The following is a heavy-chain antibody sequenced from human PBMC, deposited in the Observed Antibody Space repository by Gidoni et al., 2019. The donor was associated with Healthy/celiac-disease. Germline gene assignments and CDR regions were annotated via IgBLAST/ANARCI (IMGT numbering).Heavy chain of an antibody. J-gene: IGHJ4*02. D-gene: IGHD3-10*01. CDR3: ARGLRGNDY. V-gene: IGHV1-8*01. CDR2: MNPNSGNT. CDR1: GHTFTSYD. Sequence: QVQPVQSRAEVKKPRASVMVSCKPSGHTFTSYDINWVRQATGQGLGWLGWMNPNSGNTGYAQKCQGRVTMTRNTSISTAYMELSSLRSEDTAVYYCARGLRGNDYWGQGTLVTVSA.